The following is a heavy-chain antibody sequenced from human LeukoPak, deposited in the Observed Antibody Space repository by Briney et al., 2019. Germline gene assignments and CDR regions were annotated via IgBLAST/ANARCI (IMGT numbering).Heavy chain of an antibody. CDR2: IYHTGST. CDR1: GGPFTTYY. V-gene: IGHV4-34*01. CDR3: ARDRDSSGWFDP. Sequence: SETLSLTCAVYGGPFTTYYWSWIRQPPGKGLEWIGDIYHTGSTTYNPSLKSRVTISIDTSKNQFSLRLSSVTAADTAVYYCARDRDSSGWFDPWGQGTLVTVSS. J-gene: IGHJ5*02. D-gene: IGHD6-19*01.